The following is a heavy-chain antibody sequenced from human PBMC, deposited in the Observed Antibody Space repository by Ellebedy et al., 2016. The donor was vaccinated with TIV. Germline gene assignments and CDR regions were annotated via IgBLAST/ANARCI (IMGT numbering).Heavy chain of an antibody. V-gene: IGHV1-2*02. D-gene: IGHD4/OR15-4a*01. CDR3: ARVLRATSGMDV. J-gene: IGHJ6*02. CDR2: INPDSGGT. CDR1: GYVFTAYY. Sequence: ASVKVSCKTSGYVFTAYYIHWVRQGPGQGLEWMGWINPDSGGTNLPQKFQGRVTMTRDTSVNTAYMELRRLQSDDTAVYYCARVLRATSGMDVWGQGTTVIVS.